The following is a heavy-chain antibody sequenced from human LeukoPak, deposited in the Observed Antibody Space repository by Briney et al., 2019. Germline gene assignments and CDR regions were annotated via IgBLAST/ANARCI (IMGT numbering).Heavy chain of an antibody. CDR2: IIPIFGTA. CDR3: ARDLGYCSGGSCYADFDY. D-gene: IGHD2-15*01. V-gene: IGHV1-69*13. J-gene: IGHJ4*02. CDR1: GYTFSSYA. Sequence: ASVKVSCKASGYTFSSYAISWVRQAPGQGLEWMGGIIPIFGTANYAQKFQGRVTITADESTSTAYMELSSLRSEDTAVYYCARDLGYCSGGSCYADFDYWGQGTLVTVSS.